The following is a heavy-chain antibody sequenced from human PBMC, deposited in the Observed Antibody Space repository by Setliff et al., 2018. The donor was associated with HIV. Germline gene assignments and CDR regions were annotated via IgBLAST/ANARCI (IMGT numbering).Heavy chain of an antibody. D-gene: IGHD6-13*01. CDR2: IHYSGAT. CDR1: GGSISSHY. J-gene: IGHJ6*03. CDR3: ARGARLLAGYSDRWDYYYMGV. Sequence: PSETLSLTCTVSGGSISSHYWIWIRQPPGKGLEWIGYIHYSGATNYNPSLKSRVTISLDTSRTQFSLKVNSVTAADTAVYYCARGARLLAGYSDRWDYYYMGVWGKGTTVTVSS. V-gene: IGHV4-59*11.